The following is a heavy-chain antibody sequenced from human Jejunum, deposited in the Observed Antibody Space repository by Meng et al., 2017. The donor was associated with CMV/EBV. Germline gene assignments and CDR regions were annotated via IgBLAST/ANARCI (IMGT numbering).Heavy chain of an antibody. D-gene: IGHD6-19*01. J-gene: IGHJ4*02. CDR1: GSTVSSYW. CDR3: ARDSRGLGDY. CDR2: VAFDGDEVKR. V-gene: IGHV3-74*01. Sequence: APGSTVSSYWRHWVRRPPGRGREWVARVAFDGDEVKRGYADSVTGRFTVSRDNAKNTLYLQMNSLRVEDTAIYYCARDSRGLGDYWGQGTLVTVSS.